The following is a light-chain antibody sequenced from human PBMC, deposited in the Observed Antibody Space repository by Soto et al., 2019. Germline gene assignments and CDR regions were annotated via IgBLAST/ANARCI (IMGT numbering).Light chain of an antibody. CDR2: EVN. CDR3: SSFAGSNNVV. V-gene: IGLV2-8*01. Sequence: QSVLTQPPSASGSPGQSVTISCTGTSSDVGDYNYVSWYQQHPGKVPKLIIFEVNKRPSGVPDRFSGSKSGNTASLTVSGLQAEDEADYYCSSFAGSNNVVFGGGTQLTVL. J-gene: IGLJ2*01. CDR1: SSDVGDYNY.